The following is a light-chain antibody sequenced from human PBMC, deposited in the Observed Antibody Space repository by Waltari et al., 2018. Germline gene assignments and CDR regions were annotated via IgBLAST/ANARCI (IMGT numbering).Light chain of an antibody. Sequence: DVVMTQSPLSLPITPGQSASISCRSSQSLVHSNGNTYLSWYQQKPGQPPRLLIYQVSNRYSGVPDRFSGSGAGTDFTPKISRVEAEDVGIYYCGQGTHLYSFGQGTKVEIK. J-gene: IGKJ2*03. CDR1: QSLVHSNGNTY. CDR3: GQGTHLYS. V-gene: IGKV2-30*02. CDR2: QVS.